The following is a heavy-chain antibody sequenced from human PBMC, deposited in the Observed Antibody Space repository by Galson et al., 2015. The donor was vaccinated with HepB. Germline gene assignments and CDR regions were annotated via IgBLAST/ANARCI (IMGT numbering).Heavy chain of an antibody. Sequence: SLRLSCAASGFSFSSYTMNWVRQAPGKGLEWVSSISSSGSHVYYAGSVEGRFIISRDSAKYSLYLQIISLRDDDTAVYYCARDRLGYYGMDVWGLGTTVTVSS. CDR1: GFSFSSYT. J-gene: IGHJ6*02. V-gene: IGHV3-48*02. D-gene: IGHD6-19*01. CDR3: ARDRLGYYGMDV. CDR2: ISSSGSHV.